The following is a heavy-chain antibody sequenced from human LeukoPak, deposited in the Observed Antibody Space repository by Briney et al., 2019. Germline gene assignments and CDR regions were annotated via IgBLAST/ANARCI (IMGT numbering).Heavy chain of an antibody. D-gene: IGHD2-2*02. J-gene: IGHJ6*02. CDR3: AGGYCSSTSCYIGGGGCYYYGMDV. CDR1: GGSFSGYY. Sequence: SETLSLTCVVYGGSFSGYYWTWIRQPPGKGLEWIGEINQSGSTNYNPSLKSRVTISVDTSKNQFSLKLSSVTAADTAVYYCAGGYCSSTSCYIGGGGCYYYGMDVWGQGTTVTVSS. V-gene: IGHV4-34*01. CDR2: INQSGST.